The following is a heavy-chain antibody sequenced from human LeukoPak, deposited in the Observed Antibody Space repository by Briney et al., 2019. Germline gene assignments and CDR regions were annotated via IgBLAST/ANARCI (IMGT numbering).Heavy chain of an antibody. Sequence: SETLSLTCAVYGGSLSGYYWSWIRQPPGKGLEWIGEINHSGSTNYNPSLKSRVTISVDTSKNQFSLKLSSVTAADTAVYYCARGDSSGWYSVWFDPWGQGTLVTVSS. CDR3: ARGDSSGWYSVWFDP. J-gene: IGHJ5*02. CDR2: INHSGST. D-gene: IGHD6-19*01. V-gene: IGHV4-34*01. CDR1: GGSLSGYY.